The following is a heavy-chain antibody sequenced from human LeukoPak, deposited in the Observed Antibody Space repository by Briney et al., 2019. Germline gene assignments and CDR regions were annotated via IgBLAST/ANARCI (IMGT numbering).Heavy chain of an antibody. CDR1: GGSISSGGYY. D-gene: IGHD6-13*01. CDR3: ARTNVDSSSWYRTHFDY. Sequence: SETLSLTCTVSGGSISSGGYYWSWIRQHPGKGLEWIGYIYYSGSTYYNPSLKSRVTISVDTSKNQFSLKLSSVTAADTAVYYCARTNVDSSSWYRTHFDYWGQGTLVTVS. CDR2: IYYSGST. V-gene: IGHV4-31*03. J-gene: IGHJ4*02.